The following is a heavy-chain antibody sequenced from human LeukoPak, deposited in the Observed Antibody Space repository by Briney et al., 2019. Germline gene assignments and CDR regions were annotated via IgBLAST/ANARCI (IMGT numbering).Heavy chain of an antibody. V-gene: IGHV3-74*01. D-gene: IGHD2/OR15-2a*01. Sequence: QPGGSLRLSCAASGFTFSSYWMHWVRQAPGKGLVWVSHINSDGSWTSYADSVKGRFTISKDNAKNMVYLQMNSLRAEDTAVYYCVSFYETYWGRGTLVTVSS. J-gene: IGHJ4*02. CDR2: INSDGSWT. CDR1: GFTFSSYW. CDR3: VSFYETY.